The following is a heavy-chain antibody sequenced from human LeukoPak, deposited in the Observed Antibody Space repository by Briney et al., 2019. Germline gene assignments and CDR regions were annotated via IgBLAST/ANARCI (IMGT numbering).Heavy chain of an antibody. CDR1: GFTFSSYG. V-gene: IGHV3-33*03. CDR3: ASPGDYSHHCFQH. D-gene: IGHD4-11*01. Sequence: PGGSLRLSCAASGFTFSSYGMPWVRQAPGKGLEWVAVIWYDGSNKYYADSVKGRFTISRDNAKNSLYLQMNSLRAEDTAVYYCASPGDYSHHCFQHWGQGTLVTVSS. CDR2: IWYDGSNK. J-gene: IGHJ1*01.